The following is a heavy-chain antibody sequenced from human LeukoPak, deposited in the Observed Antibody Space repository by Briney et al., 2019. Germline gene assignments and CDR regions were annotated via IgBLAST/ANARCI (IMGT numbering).Heavy chain of an antibody. CDR3: AGSSTWPFDY. V-gene: IGHV4-61*02. J-gene: IGHJ4*02. D-gene: IGHD6-13*01. Sequence: SETLSLTCTISGGSISSGRYYWSWIRQPAGKGLEWIGRIYSSGSTNYNPSLQSRVTMSLDTSKNQFSLKLSSVTAADTAVYYCAGSSTWPFDYWGQGTLVTVSS. CDR1: GGSISSGRYY. CDR2: IYSSGST.